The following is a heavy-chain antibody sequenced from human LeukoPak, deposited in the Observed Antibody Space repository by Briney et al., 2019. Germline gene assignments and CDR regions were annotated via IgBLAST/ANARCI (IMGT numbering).Heavy chain of an antibody. CDR3: AKNGDRGAYCTGGTCYPYFYYYMDV. CDR2: ISSTGGTT. D-gene: IGHD2-15*01. Sequence: GGSLRLSCAASGITFSSYGMSWVRQAPGKGLEWVSSISSTGGTTYYADSVKGRFTISRDNSKNTLYLQMNSLRAEDTPIYYCAKNGDRGAYCTGGTCYPYFYYYMDVWGKGTTVTI. J-gene: IGHJ6*03. CDR1: GITFSSYG. V-gene: IGHV3-23*01.